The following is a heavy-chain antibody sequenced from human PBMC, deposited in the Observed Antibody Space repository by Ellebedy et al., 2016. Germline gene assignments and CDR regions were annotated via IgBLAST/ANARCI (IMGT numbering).Heavy chain of an antibody. CDR1: GGSISSSSYY. Sequence: GSLRLSXTVSGGSISSSSYYWGWIRQPPGKGLEWIGSIYYSGSTYYNPSLKSRVTISVDTSKNQFSLKLSSVTAADTAVYYCARYTAYYDILTGYSSFDYWGQGTLVTVSS. V-gene: IGHV4-39*07. J-gene: IGHJ4*02. CDR2: IYYSGST. CDR3: ARYTAYYDILTGYSSFDY. D-gene: IGHD3-9*01.